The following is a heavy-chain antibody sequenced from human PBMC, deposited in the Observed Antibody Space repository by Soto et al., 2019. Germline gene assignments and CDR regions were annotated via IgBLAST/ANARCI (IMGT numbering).Heavy chain of an antibody. CDR1: GYAIISGYY. D-gene: IGHD3-3*01. CDR3: ARDHTYYDFWSGYYRAYYFDY. CDR2: IYHSGST. V-gene: IGHV4-38-2*02. J-gene: IGHJ4*02. Sequence: PSETLSLTCAVSGYAIISGYYLGWVRQPAGEGLEWIGSIYHSGSTYYNPSLKSRVTISVDTSKNQFSLKLSSVTAADTAVYYCARDHTYYDFWSGYYRAYYFDYWGQGTLVTVSS.